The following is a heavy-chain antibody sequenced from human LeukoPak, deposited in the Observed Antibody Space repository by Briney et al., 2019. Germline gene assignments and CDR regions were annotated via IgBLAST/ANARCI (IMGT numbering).Heavy chain of an antibody. Sequence: ASVKVSCKASGHTFTGYYMHWVRQAPGQGLEWMGWINPNSGGTNYAQKFQGRVTMTRDTSISTAYMELSRLRSDDTAVYYCARDRQLHYYDSSGYALPFDPWGQGTLVTVSS. D-gene: IGHD3-22*01. CDR1: GHTFTGYY. CDR2: INPNSGGT. J-gene: IGHJ5*02. CDR3: ARDRQLHYYDSSGYALPFDP. V-gene: IGHV1-2*02.